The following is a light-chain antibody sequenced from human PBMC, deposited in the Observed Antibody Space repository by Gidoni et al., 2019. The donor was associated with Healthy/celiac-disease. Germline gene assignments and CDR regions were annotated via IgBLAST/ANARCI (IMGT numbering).Light chain of an antibody. J-gene: IGKJ1*01. CDR1: KSVSSY. V-gene: IGKV3-11*01. Sequence: EILLTQSPATLSLSPGERATLSCRASKSVSSYLAWYQQKPGQAPRLLTYDASNRATGIPARFSGSGSGTDFTLTIRSLEPEDFAVYYCQQRSNWPPSWTFGQGTKVEIK. CDR2: DAS. CDR3: QQRSNWPPSWT.